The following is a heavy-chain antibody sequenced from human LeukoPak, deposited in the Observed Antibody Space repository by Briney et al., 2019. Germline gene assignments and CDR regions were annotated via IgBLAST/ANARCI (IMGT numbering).Heavy chain of an antibody. V-gene: IGHV3-74*01. J-gene: IGHJ5*02. Sequence: GGSLRLSCAASGFTLSNYWILWARQAPGKGLVWVSRINSDGSTTTYADSVKGRFTISRDSAKNTLYLQMNSLRVEDTAVYYCARGGGGGNWFDPWGQGTLVTVSS. CDR2: INSDGSTT. CDR1: GFTLSNYW. D-gene: IGHD3-16*01. CDR3: ARGGGGGNWFDP.